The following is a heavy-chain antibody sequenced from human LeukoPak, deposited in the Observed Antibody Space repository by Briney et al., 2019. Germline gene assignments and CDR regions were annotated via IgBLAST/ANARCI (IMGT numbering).Heavy chain of an antibody. D-gene: IGHD4-17*01. CDR3: AREDPHGDYAFDP. CDR2: IYYSGST. CDR1: GASISSYY. Sequence: SETLSLTCTGSGASISSYYWSWIRQPPGKGLEWIGYIYYSGSTNYNPSLKSRVTISVDTSKNQFPLKLSSVTAADTAVYYCAREDPHGDYAFDPWGQGTLVTVSS. J-gene: IGHJ5*02. V-gene: IGHV4-59*01.